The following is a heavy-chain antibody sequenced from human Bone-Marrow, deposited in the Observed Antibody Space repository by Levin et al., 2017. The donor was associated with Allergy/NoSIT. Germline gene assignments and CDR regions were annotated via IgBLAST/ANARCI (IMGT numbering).Heavy chain of an antibody. CDR1: GGSFSGDY. CDR3: ARGRRDGYSNYWYFDL. J-gene: IGHJ2*01. D-gene: IGHD5-24*01. Sequence: SETLSLNCVVYGGSFSGDYWSWIRQSPGEGLQWIGAMFESGTTLYNPSLKSRVTISRDTSKNQISLKLTSVTAADTATYYCARGRRDGYSNYWYFDLWGRGTLVTVSS. CDR2: MFESGTT. V-gene: IGHV4-34*01.